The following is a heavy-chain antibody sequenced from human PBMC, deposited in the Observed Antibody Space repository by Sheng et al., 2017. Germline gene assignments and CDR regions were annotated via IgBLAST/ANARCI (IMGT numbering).Heavy chain of an antibody. J-gene: IGHJ4*02. CDR1: GGSFSDYY. CDR3: ARVYSSGSFDY. D-gene: IGHD6-19*01. Sequence: QVQLQQWGAGLLKPSETLSLTCAVYGGSFSDYYWSWIRQPPGKGLEWIGEINHSGSTNYNPSLKSRVTISVDTSKNQFSLKLSSVTAADTAVYYCARVYSSGSFDYWGQGTLVTVSS. V-gene: IGHV4-34*01. CDR2: INHSGST.